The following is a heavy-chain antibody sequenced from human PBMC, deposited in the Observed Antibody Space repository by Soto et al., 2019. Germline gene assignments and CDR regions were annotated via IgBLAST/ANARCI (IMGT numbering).Heavy chain of an antibody. CDR2: IRSKTNNYAT. CDR1: GFTFSGSA. Sequence: TGGSLRLSCAASGFTFSGSAMHWVRQASGKGLEWVGRIRSKTNNYATAYAASVKGRFTISRDDSKDTAYLLMNSLKTEDTAVYYCTRDPRNYYDTIGSANWFDPWGQGTLVTVSA. V-gene: IGHV3-73*01. J-gene: IGHJ5*02. CDR3: TRDPRNYYDTIGSANWFDP. D-gene: IGHD3-22*01.